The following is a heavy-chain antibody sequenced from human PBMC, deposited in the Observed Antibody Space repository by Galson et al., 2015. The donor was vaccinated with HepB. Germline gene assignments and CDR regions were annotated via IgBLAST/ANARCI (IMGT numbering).Heavy chain of an antibody. J-gene: IGHJ4*02. V-gene: IGHV3-74*01. D-gene: IGHD5-12*01. CDR3: ARGGSSGYDFLGNY. CDR1: GFTFSNYW. CDR2: IHSDGSST. Sequence: SLRLSCAASGFTFSNYWMHWVRQAPGKGLVWVSRIHSDGSSTSYGDSVKGRFTISRDNTKNTFYLQMNSLRAEDTAVYYCARGGSSGYDFLGNYWGQGILVTVSS.